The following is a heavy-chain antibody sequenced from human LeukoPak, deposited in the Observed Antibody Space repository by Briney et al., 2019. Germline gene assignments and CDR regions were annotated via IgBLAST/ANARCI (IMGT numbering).Heavy chain of an antibody. D-gene: IGHD5-12*01. CDR2: ISGSGGST. CDR1: GFTFSSYA. Sequence: GGSLRLSCAASGFTFSSYAMSRVRQAPGKGLEWVSAISGSGGSTYYADSVKGRFTISRDNSENTLYLQMNSLRAEDTAVYYCAKDTSGYDPGHYDYWGQGTLVTVSS. CDR3: AKDTSGYDPGHYDY. V-gene: IGHV3-23*01. J-gene: IGHJ4*02.